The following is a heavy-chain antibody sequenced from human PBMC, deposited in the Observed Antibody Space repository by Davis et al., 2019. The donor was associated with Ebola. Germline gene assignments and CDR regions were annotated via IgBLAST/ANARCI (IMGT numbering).Heavy chain of an antibody. CDR3: ARGGAVAPD. J-gene: IGHJ4*02. V-gene: IGHV3-74*01. D-gene: IGHD4-23*01. Sequence: GESLKISCAASGFPFSSYSMSWVRQSPGKGLVWVARINSDGSTTHYADSVKGRFTISRDNAKNKLYLQMNSLRVEDTAVYLCARGGAVAPDWGPGTLVTVSS. CDR1: GFPFSSYS. CDR2: INSDGSTT.